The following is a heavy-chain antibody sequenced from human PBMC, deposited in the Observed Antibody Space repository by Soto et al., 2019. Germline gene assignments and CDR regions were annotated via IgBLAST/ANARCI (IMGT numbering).Heavy chain of an antibody. J-gene: IGHJ3*02. CDR3: VRGPSDGSCDI. V-gene: IGHV3-30-3*01. Sequence: QVQLVESGGGVVQPGRSLRLSCAASGSTFSSYDIHWVRQAPGKGLEWVAHISADGNNAYYADSVKGRFTISRDKARHTVYLQVNSPRPEDTALCHCVRGPSDGSCDIWGQGTPVTVSS. CDR1: GSTFSSYD. CDR2: ISADGNNA. D-gene: IGHD2-21*02.